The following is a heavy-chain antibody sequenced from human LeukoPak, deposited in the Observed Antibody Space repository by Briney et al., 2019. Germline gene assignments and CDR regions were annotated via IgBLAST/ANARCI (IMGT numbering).Heavy chain of an antibody. J-gene: IGHJ3*02. V-gene: IGHV3-9*01. CDR1: GFTFDDYA. CDR2: ISWNSGSI. CDR3: AKDPTDAFDI. Sequence: PGGSLRLSCAASGFTFDDYAMHWVRQAPGKGLEWVSGISWNSGSISYADSVKGRFTISRDNAKNSLYLQMNSLRAEDTALYYCAKDPTDAFDIWGQGTMVTVSS.